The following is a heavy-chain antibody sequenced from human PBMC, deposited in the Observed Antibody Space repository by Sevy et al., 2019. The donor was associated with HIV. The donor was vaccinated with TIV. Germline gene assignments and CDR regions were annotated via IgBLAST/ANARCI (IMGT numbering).Heavy chain of an antibody. CDR1: GGSISTYY. Sequence: SETLSLTCTVSGGSISTYYWSWIRQPAGKGLEWIGHIYSSGSTNYNPSFKSRVTMSVDTSKNQFSLMLSSVTAADTAVYHCARAVDGSGSFNYWGQGTLVTVSS. D-gene: IGHD3-10*01. J-gene: IGHJ4*02. CDR3: ARAVDGSGSFNY. V-gene: IGHV4-4*07. CDR2: IYSSGST.